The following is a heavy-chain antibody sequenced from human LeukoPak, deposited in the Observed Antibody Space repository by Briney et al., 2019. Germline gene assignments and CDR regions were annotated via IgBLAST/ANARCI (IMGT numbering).Heavy chain of an antibody. CDR2: INWNSDSI. V-gene: IGHV3-9*01. J-gene: IGHJ4*02. D-gene: IGHD5-12*01. CDR1: GFTFDDYA. Sequence: PGGSLRLSCAVFGFTFDDYAMHWVRQVPGKGLEWVSGINWNSDSIGYADSVKGRFTTSRDNAKNSLYLQMNSLRAEDTAFYYCAINGGGDSGYGNFDYWGQGTLVTVSS. CDR3: AINGGGDSGYGNFDY.